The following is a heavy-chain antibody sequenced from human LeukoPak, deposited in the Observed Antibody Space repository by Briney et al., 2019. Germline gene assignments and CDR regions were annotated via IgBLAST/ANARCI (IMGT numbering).Heavy chain of an antibody. CDR3: AKASITVAGTYFDY. J-gene: IGHJ4*02. Sequence: HPGGSLRLSCAASGFTFSTYAMNWVRQAPGKGLEWVSVISNSGGSTVYADSVKGRFTISRGNSKNTLYLQVKSLRAEDTAVYYCAKASITVAGTYFDYWGQGTLVTVSS. V-gene: IGHV3-23*01. CDR2: ISNSGGST. CDR1: GFTFSTYA. D-gene: IGHD6-19*01.